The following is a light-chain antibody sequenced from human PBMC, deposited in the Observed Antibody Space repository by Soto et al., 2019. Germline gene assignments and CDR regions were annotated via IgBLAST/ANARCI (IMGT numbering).Light chain of an antibody. J-gene: IGKJ2*01. CDR1: QTISNW. V-gene: IGKV1-5*01. CDR3: QQHT. Sequence: DIQMTQSPSTLSASVGDRVTITCRASQTISNWLAWYQQKPGKAPRLLIYDASTLESGVPSRFSGSASGTEFTLTISSLQPDDFATYYCQQHTFGRGTKVDIK. CDR2: DAS.